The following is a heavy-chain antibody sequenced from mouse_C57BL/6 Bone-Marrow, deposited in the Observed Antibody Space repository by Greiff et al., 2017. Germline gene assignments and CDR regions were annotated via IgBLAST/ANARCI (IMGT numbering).Heavy chain of an antibody. CDR3: AREGVTTVEP. V-gene: IGHV3-6*01. CDR2: ISYDGSN. Sequence: ESGPGLVKPSQSLSLTCSVTGYSITSGYYWNWIRQFPGNKLEWMGYISYDGSNNYNPSLKNRISITRDTSKNQFFLKLNSVTTEDTATYYCAREGVTTVEPWGQGTLVTVSA. CDR1: GYSITSGYY. J-gene: IGHJ3*01. D-gene: IGHD1-1*01.